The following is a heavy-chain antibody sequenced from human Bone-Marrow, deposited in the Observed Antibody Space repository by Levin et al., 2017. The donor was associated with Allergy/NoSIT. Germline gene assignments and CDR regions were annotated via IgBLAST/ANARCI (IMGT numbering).Heavy chain of an antibody. J-gene: IGHJ3*02. V-gene: IGHV5-51*01. CDR3: ARPGVSSSGYFYQDAFEI. CDR1: GYSFTSYW. D-gene: IGHD3-22*01. Sequence: GESLKISCHGSGYSFTSYWIVWLRQLPGKGLEWMGVIYPGDSDTRYSPSFQGQVTFSADKSISTAYLQWSSLKASDTAMYYCARPGVSSSGYFYQDAFEIWGHGTLVTVSS. CDR2: IYPGDSDT.